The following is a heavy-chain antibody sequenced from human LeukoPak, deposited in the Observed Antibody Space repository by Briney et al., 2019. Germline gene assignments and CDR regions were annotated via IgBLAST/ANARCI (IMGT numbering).Heavy chain of an antibody. D-gene: IGHD2-2*01. CDR3: AKDPNCSSTSCYWFDP. CDR2: ISGSGGST. J-gene: IGHJ5*02. Sequence: GGSLGLSCAASGFTFSSYAMSWVRQAPGKGLEWVSAISGSGGSTYYADSVKGRFTISRDNSKNTLYLQMNSLRAEDTAVYYCAKDPNCSSTSCYWFDPWGQGTLVTVSS. CDR1: GFTFSSYA. V-gene: IGHV3-23*01.